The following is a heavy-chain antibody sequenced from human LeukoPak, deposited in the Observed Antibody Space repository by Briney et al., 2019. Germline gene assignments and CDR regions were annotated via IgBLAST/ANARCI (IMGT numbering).Heavy chain of an antibody. CDR2: IKEDGNEK. J-gene: IGHJ4*02. CDR3: ARDRSRFYY. V-gene: IGHV3-7*01. Sequence: QSGRSLRLSCAASGLTFSNYWMSWVRQAPGKGLEWVANIKEDGNEKYYVDSVKGRFTISRDNAKKSLYLQMNSLRAEDTAVYYCARDRSRFYYWGQGTPVTVSS. CDR1: GLTFSNYW. D-gene: IGHD2-2*01.